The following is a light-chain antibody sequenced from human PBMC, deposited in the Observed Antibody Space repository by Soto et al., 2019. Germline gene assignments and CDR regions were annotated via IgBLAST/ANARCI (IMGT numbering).Light chain of an antibody. CDR3: QQYGSSPTWT. CDR1: QSVSSSY. Sequence: EIVLTQSPATLSLSPGERATLSCRASQSVSSSYLAWYQQKPGQAPRLLIYGASSRATGSPDRCSGSGSGTDFTLTISRLEPEDFAVYYCQQYGSSPTWTFGQGTKVDIK. J-gene: IGKJ1*01. CDR2: GAS. V-gene: IGKV3-20*01.